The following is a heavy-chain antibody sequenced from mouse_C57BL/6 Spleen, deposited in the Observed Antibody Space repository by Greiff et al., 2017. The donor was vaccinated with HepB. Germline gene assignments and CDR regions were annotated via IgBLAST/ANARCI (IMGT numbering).Heavy chain of an antibody. V-gene: IGHV1-81*01. D-gene: IGHD1-1*01. J-gene: IGHJ2*01. CDR3: ASSTVVGGFDY. Sequence: VKLQQSGAELARPGASVKLSCKASGYTFTSYGISWVKQRTGQGLEWIGEIYPRSGNTYYNEKFKGKATLTADKSSSTAYMELRSLTSEDSAVYFCASSTVVGGFDYWGQGTTLTVSS. CDR1: GYTFTSYG. CDR2: IYPRSGNT.